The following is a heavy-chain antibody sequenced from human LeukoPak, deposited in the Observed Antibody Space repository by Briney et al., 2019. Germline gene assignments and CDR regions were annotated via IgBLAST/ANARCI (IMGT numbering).Heavy chain of an antibody. V-gene: IGHV3-48*03. Sequence: GGSLTLSCAASGFTFSGYEMNWVRQAPGKGLEWVSYISRSGRTIYDADPVKGRFTISRDNAKNSLYLQMNSLRAEDTAVYYCARVYSGSWYFDLWGRGTLASVSS. D-gene: IGHD5-12*01. J-gene: IGHJ2*01. CDR2: ISRSGRTI. CDR1: GFTFSGYE. CDR3: ARVYSGSWYFDL.